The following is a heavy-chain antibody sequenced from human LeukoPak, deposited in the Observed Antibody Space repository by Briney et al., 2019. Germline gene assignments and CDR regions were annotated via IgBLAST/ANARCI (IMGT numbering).Heavy chain of an antibody. J-gene: IGHJ5*02. CDR1: GGSFSGYY. D-gene: IGHD4-11*01. Sequence: SETLSLTCAVYGGSFSGYYWNWIRQPPGKWIQWDGSINHSGSTNYNPSLKSRVTISVDTSKNQFSLKLSSVTAADTAVYYCARGVRYSKRMVRFDPWGQGTLVTVSS. CDR3: ARGVRYSKRMVRFDP. V-gene: IGHV4-34*01. CDR2: INHSGST.